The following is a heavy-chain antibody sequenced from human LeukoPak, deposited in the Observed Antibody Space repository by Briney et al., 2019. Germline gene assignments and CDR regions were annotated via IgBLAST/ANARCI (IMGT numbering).Heavy chain of an antibody. V-gene: IGHV4-59*11. CDR1: GGSFSDLY. Sequence: SETLSLTCTVSGGSFSDLYWNWVRQAPGKGLEWVGYVYQTGNYKSNPSLSSRLTMSSDTSRNKFFLGLNSVTTADTAVYYCARGNFDKTGYFSKTNYFGDWGQGILVTVSS. D-gene: IGHD3-9*01. J-gene: IGHJ4*02. CDR3: ARGNFDKTGYFSKTNYFGD. CDR2: VYQTGNY.